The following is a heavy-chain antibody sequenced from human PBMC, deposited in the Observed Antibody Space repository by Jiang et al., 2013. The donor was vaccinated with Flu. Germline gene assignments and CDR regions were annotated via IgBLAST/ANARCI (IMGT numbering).Heavy chain of an antibody. Sequence: GGSLRLSCAASGFTFSSYEMNWVRQAPGKGLEWVSYISSSGSTIYYADSVKGRFTISRDNAKNSLYLQMNSLRAEDTAVYYCARSPYCTNGVCLHWGQGTLVTVSS. CDR3: ARSPYCTNGVCLH. J-gene: IGHJ4*02. V-gene: IGHV3-48*03. D-gene: IGHD2-8*01. CDR1: GFTFSSYE. CDR2: ISSSGSTI.